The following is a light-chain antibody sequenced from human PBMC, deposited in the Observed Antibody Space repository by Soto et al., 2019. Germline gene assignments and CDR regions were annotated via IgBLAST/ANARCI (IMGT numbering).Light chain of an antibody. CDR2: EVS. CDR1: SSDVGGYNY. V-gene: IGLV2-8*01. J-gene: IGLJ1*01. CDR3: SSYAGSNNLGV. Sequence: QSVLTQPPSASGSPGQSVTISCTGTSSDVGGYNYVSWYQQHPGKAPKLMIYEVSKRPSGVPDRFPGSKSGNTASLTVPGLQAEDEADYYCSSYAGSNNLGVFGTGTKVTVL.